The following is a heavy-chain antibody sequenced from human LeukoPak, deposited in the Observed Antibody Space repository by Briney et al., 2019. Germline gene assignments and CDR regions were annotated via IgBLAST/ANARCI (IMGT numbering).Heavy chain of an antibody. CDR2: ISGSGGST. Sequence: GGSLRLSCAASGFTFSNYAMSWARQAPGKGLEWVSAISGSGGSTYYADSVKGRFTISRDNAKNTLYLQMNSLRAEDTAVYYCTKGTIWLPFDYWGQGTLVTVSS. CDR3: TKGTIWLPFDY. CDR1: GFTFSNYA. D-gene: IGHD5-18*01. V-gene: IGHV3-23*01. J-gene: IGHJ4*02.